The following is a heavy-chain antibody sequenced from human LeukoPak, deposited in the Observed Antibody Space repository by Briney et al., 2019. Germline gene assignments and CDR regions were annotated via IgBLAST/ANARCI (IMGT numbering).Heavy chain of an antibody. V-gene: IGHV4-39*07. CDR1: GGSISSSSYY. CDR3: ARENSNSDAFDI. Sequence: SETLSLTCTVSGGSISSSSYYWGWIRQPPGKGLEWIGSIYHSGSTYYNPSLKSRVTISVDTSKNQFSLKLSSVTAADTAVYYCARENSNSDAFDIWGQGTMVTVSS. J-gene: IGHJ3*02. D-gene: IGHD4-11*01. CDR2: IYHSGST.